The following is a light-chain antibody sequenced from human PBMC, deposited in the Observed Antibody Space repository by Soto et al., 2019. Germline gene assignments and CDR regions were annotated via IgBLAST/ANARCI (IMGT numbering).Light chain of an antibody. V-gene: IGLV2-14*03. J-gene: IGLJ1*01. Sequence: QSVLTQPASVSGSPGQSITISCTGTSSDVGGYNYVSWYQQHPGKAPKLIIYGVTNRPSGVSNRFSASKSGNTASLAISGLQAEDEADYYCSSYTTSSTYVFGTGTKLTV. CDR3: SSYTTSSTYV. CDR2: GVT. CDR1: SSDVGGYNY.